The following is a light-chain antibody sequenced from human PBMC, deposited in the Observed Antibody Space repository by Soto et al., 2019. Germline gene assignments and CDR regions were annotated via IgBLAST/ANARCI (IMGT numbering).Light chain of an antibody. J-gene: IGKJ1*01. Sequence: DIQMTQSPSSVSASVGDRVTITCRASQAISTWLAWYQQKPGKAPKLLIYAASTLQSGVPSRFSGSRSGTEFTLTISSLQPEDFATYYCQHYNSYPEAFGQGTKVDIK. V-gene: IGKV1-12*01. CDR2: AAS. CDR3: QHYNSYPEA. CDR1: QAISTW.